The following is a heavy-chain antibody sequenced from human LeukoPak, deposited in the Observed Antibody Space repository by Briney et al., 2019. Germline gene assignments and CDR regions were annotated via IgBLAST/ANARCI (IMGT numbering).Heavy chain of an antibody. D-gene: IGHD6-13*01. J-gene: IGHJ4*02. Sequence: PGGSLRLSCAASGFTFSDYQMGWVRQAPGKGLEWVANTRQDGGEKYYADSVKGRFTISRDNAKNSLDLQMNSLRAEDTAVYYCARGQRLVFRGQGTLVTVSS. CDR1: GFTFSDYQ. CDR3: ARGQRLVF. CDR2: TRQDGGEK. V-gene: IGHV3-7*01.